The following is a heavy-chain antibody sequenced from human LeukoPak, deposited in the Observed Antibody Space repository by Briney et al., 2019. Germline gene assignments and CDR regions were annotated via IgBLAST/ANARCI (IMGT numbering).Heavy chain of an antibody. J-gene: IGHJ6*02. V-gene: IGHV3-66*01. Sequence: GRSLRRSCPASGCTVSSNYMSWVRQAPGKGLEWVSVIYSGGSTYYADSVKGRFTISRDNSKNTLYLQMNSLRAEDTAVYYCARDQGGMDVWGQGTTVTVSS. CDR1: GCTVSSNY. CDR3: ARDQGGMDV. CDR2: IYSGGST.